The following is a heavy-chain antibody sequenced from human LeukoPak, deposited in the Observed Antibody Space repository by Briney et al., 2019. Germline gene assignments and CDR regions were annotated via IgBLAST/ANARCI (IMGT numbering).Heavy chain of an antibody. J-gene: IGHJ6*03. V-gene: IGHV1-8*01. D-gene: IGHD3-10*01. Sequence: ASVKVSCKASGYTFTSYDINWVRRATGQGLEWMGWMNPNSGNTGYAQKFQGRVTMTRNTSISTAYMELSSLRSEDTAVYYCARAIRGSKIASRYYYYYMDVWGKGTTVTVSS. CDR3: ARAIRGSKIASRYYYYYMDV. CDR1: GYTFTSYD. CDR2: MNPNSGNT.